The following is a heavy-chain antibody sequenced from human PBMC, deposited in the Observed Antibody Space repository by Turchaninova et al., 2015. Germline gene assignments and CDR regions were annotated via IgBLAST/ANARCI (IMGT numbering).Heavy chain of an antibody. CDR1: GGSTSSGDCY. D-gene: IGHD6-19*01. J-gene: IGHJ4*02. CDR2: IYSSGGT. Sequence: QLHLQESGPGLVTPSETLSLTCSVAGGSTSSGDCYWGWIRQPPGKGLEWIASIYSSGGTFYNPSLESRVTISADTSNKQFVLRLTSVTAADTAVYYCARDDSAVAWTRAHRYWGQGALVTVS. CDR3: ARDDSAVAWTRAHRY. V-gene: IGHV4-39*07.